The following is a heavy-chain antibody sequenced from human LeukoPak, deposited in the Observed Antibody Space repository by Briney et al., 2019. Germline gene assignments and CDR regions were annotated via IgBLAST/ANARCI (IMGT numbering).Heavy chain of an antibody. J-gene: IGHJ4*02. Sequence: PSETLSLTCTVSGGSISSYYWSWIRQPPGKGLEWIGYIYYSGSTNYNPSLKSRVTISVDTSKNQFSLKLSSVTAADTAVYYCARDLLYCSSTSCSTGTIDYWGQGTLVTVSS. V-gene: IGHV4-59*12. CDR2: IYYSGST. D-gene: IGHD2-2*01. CDR3: ARDLLYCSSTSCSTGTIDY. CDR1: GGSISSYY.